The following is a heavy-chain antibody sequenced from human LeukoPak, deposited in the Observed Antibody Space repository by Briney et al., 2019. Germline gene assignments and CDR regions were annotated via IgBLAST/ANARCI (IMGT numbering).Heavy chain of an antibody. V-gene: IGHV1-3*01. CDR1: GYTFTSYA. CDR2: INAGNGNT. D-gene: IGHD2-2*01. CDR3: ARGQMAVPAKRSFDY. J-gene: IGHJ4*02. Sequence: ASVKVSCKASGYTFTSYAMHWVRQAPGQRLEWMGWINAGNGNTKYSQKFQGRVTITRDTSASTAYMELSSLRSEDTAVYYCARGQMAVPAKRSFDYWGRGTLVTVSS.